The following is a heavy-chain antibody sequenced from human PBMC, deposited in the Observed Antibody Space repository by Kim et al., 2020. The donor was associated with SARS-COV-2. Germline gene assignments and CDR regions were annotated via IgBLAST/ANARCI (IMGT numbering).Heavy chain of an antibody. V-gene: IGHV1-69*13. D-gene: IGHD2-2*01. Sequence: SVKVSCKASGGTFSSYAISWVRQAPGQGLEWMGGIIPIFGTANYAQKFQGRVTITADESTSTAYMELSSLRSEDTAVYYCATPDDPDCSSTSCYASTYYYGMDVWGQGTTVTVSS. CDR2: IIPIFGTA. CDR1: GGTFSSYA. CDR3: ATPDDPDCSSTSCYASTYYYGMDV. J-gene: IGHJ6*02.